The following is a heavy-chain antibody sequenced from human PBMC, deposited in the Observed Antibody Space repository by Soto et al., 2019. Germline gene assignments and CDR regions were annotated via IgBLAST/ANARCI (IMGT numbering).Heavy chain of an antibody. CDR3: ARAPLYYYDSSGYHLGSANAFDI. CDR2: INHSGST. J-gene: IGHJ3*02. Sequence: SETLSLTCAVYGGSFSGYYWSWIRQPPGKGLEWIGEINHSGSTNYNPSLKSRVTISVDTSKNQFSLKLSSVTAADTAVYYCARAPLYYYDSSGYHLGSANAFDIWGQGTMVTVSS. D-gene: IGHD3-22*01. CDR1: GGSFSGYY. V-gene: IGHV4-34*01.